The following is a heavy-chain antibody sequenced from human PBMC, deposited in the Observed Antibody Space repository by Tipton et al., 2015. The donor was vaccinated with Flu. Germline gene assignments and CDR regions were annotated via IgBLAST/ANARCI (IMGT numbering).Heavy chain of an antibody. CDR2: ISAYNGNT. J-gene: IGHJ4*02. D-gene: IGHD6-13*01. CDR1: GYTFTSYG. CDR3: ARDRVSAAASYTPDY. V-gene: IGHV1-18*01. Sequence: QSGAEVKEPGASVKVSCTASGYTFTSYGLRWVRHAPGQGLEWMGWISAYNGNTNYAQRLQGRVTMTTDTTTSTAYMELRGRRSDDTAVYYCARDRVSAAASYTPDYWGEGTLVTVSS.